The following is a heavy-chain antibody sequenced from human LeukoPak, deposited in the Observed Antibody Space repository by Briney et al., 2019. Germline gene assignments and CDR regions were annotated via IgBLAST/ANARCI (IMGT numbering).Heavy chain of an antibody. CDR1: GFTFSSNW. D-gene: IGHD2-15*01. V-gene: IGHV3-7*01. Sequence: PGGSLRLSCAASGFTFSSNWMSWVRQAPGKGLEWVANIRQDGSDKYYMDSVKGRFTISRDNAKNSLSLQMNSLRVEDTAVYYCVRDRDCGDGGCYPHFDYWGQGVRVTVSS. J-gene: IGHJ4*02. CDR3: VRDRDCGDGGCYPHFDY. CDR2: IRQDGSDK.